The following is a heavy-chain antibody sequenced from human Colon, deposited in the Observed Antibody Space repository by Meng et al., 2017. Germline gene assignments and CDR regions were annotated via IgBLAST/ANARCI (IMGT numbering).Heavy chain of an antibody. D-gene: IGHD2-15*01. Sequence: QTLSLTCAISGVSVSSNSAAWNWIRQSPSRGLEWLGRTYYRSKWYNDYAVSVKSRITINPDTSKNQFSLQLNSVTPEDTAVYYCAIPSPSPQSPKYYSGGSCYQHFDYWGQGTLVTVSS. V-gene: IGHV6-1*01. CDR2: TYYRSKWYN. J-gene: IGHJ4*02. CDR3: AIPSPSPQSPKYYSGGSCYQHFDY. CDR1: GVSVSSNSAA.